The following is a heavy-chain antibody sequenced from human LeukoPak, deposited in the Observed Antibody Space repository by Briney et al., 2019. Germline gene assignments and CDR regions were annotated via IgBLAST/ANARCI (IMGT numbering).Heavy chain of an antibody. CDR1: GGTFSSYA. D-gene: IGHD3-10*01. V-gene: IGHV1-69*13. J-gene: IGHJ4*02. CDR2: IIPIFGTA. CDR3: ARDPGYGSGSTITDYFDY. Sequence: SVKVSCKASGGTFSSYAISWVRQAPGQGLEWMGGIIPIFGTANYAQKFQGRVTITADESTSTAYMELRSLRSDDTAVYYCARDPGYGSGSTITDYFDYWGQGTLVTVSS.